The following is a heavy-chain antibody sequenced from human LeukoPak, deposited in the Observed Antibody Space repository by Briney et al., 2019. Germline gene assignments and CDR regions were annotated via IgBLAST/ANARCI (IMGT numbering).Heavy chain of an antibody. J-gene: IGHJ4*02. V-gene: IGHV3-23*01. CDR3: AKGKVVTGIDY. Sequence: TGGSLRLSCAASGFTFSNYAMSWVRQAPGKGLEWVSAISGSGANTYYADSVKGRFPISRDNSKNTLYLQMNSLRAEDTAVYYCAKGKVVTGIDYWGQGTLVTVSS. CDR1: GFTFSNYA. CDR2: ISGSGANT. D-gene: IGHD2-21*02.